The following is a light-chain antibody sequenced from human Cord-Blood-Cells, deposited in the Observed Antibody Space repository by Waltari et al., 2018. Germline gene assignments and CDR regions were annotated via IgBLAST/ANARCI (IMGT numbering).Light chain of an antibody. CDR1: QSVSSY. Sequence: EIVLTQSPATLSLSPGERATLSCRASQSVSSYLAWYQQKPGQAPRLLIYDASNRATGSPARLSGRGSGTDFTLTISSLEPEDCAVYYCQQRSNWPLTFGGGTKVEIK. V-gene: IGKV3-11*01. CDR2: DAS. J-gene: IGKJ4*01. CDR3: QQRSNWPLT.